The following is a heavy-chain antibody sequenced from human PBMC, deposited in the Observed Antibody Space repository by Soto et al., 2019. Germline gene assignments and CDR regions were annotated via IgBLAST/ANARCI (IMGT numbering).Heavy chain of an antibody. CDR1: GFSFSSYA. J-gene: IGHJ6*02. D-gene: IGHD6-19*01. CDR2: ISNSGGTT. V-gene: IGHV3-23*01. Sequence: EVQLLESGGGLVQPGGSLRLSCAASGFSFSSYAMSWARQAPGKGLEWVSAISNSGGTTFYADSVKGRFTISRDNFKNTVFLQMSSLRAEDTAVYYCAKYVAVAGTALYGTDVWGQGTTVTVPS. CDR3: AKYVAVAGTALYGTDV.